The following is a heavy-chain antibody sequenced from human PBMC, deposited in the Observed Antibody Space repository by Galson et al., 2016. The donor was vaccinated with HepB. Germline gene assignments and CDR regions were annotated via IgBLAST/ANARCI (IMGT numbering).Heavy chain of an antibody. D-gene: IGHD3-10*01. J-gene: IGHJ5*02. Sequence: SVKVSCKVSGGTSTTSNVNWVRQAPGKGLEWMGGFIPLLGTTKYAEKFRDRLTITADASTGTAFMELRGLNSEDSAMYFCARGTHPYYGSGSYWPIAWFDTWGQGTLVTVSS. CDR2: FIPLLGTT. CDR1: GGTSTTSN. V-gene: IGHV1-69*13. CDR3: ARGTHPYYGSGSYWPIAWFDT.